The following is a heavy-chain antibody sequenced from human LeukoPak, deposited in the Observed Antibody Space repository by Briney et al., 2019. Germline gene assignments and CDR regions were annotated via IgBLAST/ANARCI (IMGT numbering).Heavy chain of an antibody. V-gene: IGHV1-18*01. CDR1: GYTFTSYG. J-gene: IGHJ3*02. CDR2: ISAYNGNT. D-gene: IGHD2-2*01. CDR3: ATGTRYDAFDI. Sequence: GASVKVSCKASGYTFTSYGISWVRQAPGQGLEWMGWISAYNGNTNYAQKLQGRVTITRNTSISTAYMELSSLRSEDTAVYYCATGTRYDAFDIWGQGTMVTVSS.